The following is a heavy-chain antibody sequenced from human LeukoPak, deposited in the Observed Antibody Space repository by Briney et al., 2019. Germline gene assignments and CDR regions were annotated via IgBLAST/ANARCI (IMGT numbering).Heavy chain of an antibody. CDR3: AREGESSIYYFDY. V-gene: IGHV3-30-3*01. J-gene: IGHJ4*02. CDR2: ISYDGNSK. D-gene: IGHD3-16*02. Sequence: GRSLRLSCAASGSTFSRNALHWVRQAPGKGLEWVAVISYDGNSKYYADSVKGRFTISSDNSKDTLYLQMNSLRAADTAVYYCAREGESSIYYFDYWGQGTLVTVSS. CDR1: GSTFSRNA.